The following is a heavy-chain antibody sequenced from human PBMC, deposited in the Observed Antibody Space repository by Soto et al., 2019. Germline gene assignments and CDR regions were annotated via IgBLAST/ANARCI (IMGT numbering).Heavy chain of an antibody. CDR2: IYYSGST. J-gene: IGHJ3*02. D-gene: IGHD2-2*01. CDR3: ARDIVVVPAAHSTRLRPGHAFDI. V-gene: IGHV4-31*03. CDR1: GGSISSGGYY. Sequence: SETLSLTCTVSGGSISSGGYYWSWIRQHPGKGLEWIGYIYYSGSTYYNPSLKSRVTISVDTSKNQFYLKLSSVTAADTAVYYCARDIVVVPAAHSTRLRPGHAFDIWGQGTMVTVSS.